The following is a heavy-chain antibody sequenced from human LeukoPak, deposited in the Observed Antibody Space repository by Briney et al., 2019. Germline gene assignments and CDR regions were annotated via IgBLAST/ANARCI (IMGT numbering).Heavy chain of an antibody. CDR2: ISRSSSMI. J-gene: IGHJ4*02. CDR1: GFTFSSYS. D-gene: IGHD6-19*01. V-gene: IGHV3-48*02. Sequence: GGSLRLSCAASGFTFSSYSMKWVRQAPGKGLEGVSYISRSSSMIYYVDSVKGRFTISRDNAQNSLYLQMNSLRDEDTAVYYCASLVVADSPYWGQGTLVTVSS. CDR3: ASLVVADSPY.